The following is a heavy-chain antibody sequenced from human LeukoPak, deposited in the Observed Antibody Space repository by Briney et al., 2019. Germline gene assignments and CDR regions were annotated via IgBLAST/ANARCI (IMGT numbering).Heavy chain of an antibody. CDR1: EFTFSAYW. CDR2: NRGDGSMT. Sequence: GGSLRLSCAASEFTFSAYWMHWVRQAPGKGLVWVSRNRGDGSMTNYADSVKGRFTISRDNAKNTLYLQMNSLRLEDTAVYYCARENLAAAADYWGQGTVVTVSS. V-gene: IGHV3-74*01. CDR3: ARENLAAAADY. J-gene: IGHJ4*02. D-gene: IGHD6-25*01.